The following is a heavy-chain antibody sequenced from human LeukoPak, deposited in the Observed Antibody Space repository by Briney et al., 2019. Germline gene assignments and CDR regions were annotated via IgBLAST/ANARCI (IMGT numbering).Heavy chain of an antibody. Sequence: SQTLSLTCAISGDSVSSNSGAWNWIRQSPSRGLEWLGRTYYRSKWYNDYAVSVKSRISIIPDTSKNQITLQLNSVIPEDTAVYFCASGKQQVDYWSQGILVTVSS. CDR1: GDSVSSNSGA. J-gene: IGHJ4*02. V-gene: IGHV6-1*01. CDR3: ASGKQQVDY. CDR2: TYYRSKWYN. D-gene: IGHD6-13*01.